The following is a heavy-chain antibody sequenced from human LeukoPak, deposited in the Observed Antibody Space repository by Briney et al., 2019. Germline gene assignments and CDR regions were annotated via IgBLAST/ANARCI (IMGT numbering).Heavy chain of an antibody. V-gene: IGHV3-7*01. CDR2: IKQDGSEK. CDR1: GFTVSSNY. J-gene: IGHJ4*02. Sequence: PGGSLRLSCAASGFTVSSNYMSWVRQAPGKGLEWVANIKQDGSEKYYVDSVKGRFTISRDNAKNSVYLQMNSLRAEDTAVYYCARTYNYHSSSDDSSYRPLDYWGQGTLVTVSS. CDR3: ARTYNYHSSSDDSSYRPLDY. D-gene: IGHD3-22*01.